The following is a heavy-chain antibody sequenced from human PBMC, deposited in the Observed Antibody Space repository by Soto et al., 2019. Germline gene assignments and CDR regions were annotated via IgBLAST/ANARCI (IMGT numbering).Heavy chain of an antibody. V-gene: IGHV1-8*01. J-gene: IGHJ6*02. CDR3: ARGQEVWWNAGPLGLHGLDV. CDR2: MNPNSGNT. Sequence: QVQLVQSGAEVKKSGASVKVSCKASRYTFISYDINWVRQATGQGLEWMGWMNPNSGNTGYAQKFQGRITMTRNTSTNTAYMELSSLRSEDTAVYYCARGQEVWWNAGPLGLHGLDVWGQGTTVTVPS. D-gene: IGHD3-16*01. CDR1: RYTFISYD.